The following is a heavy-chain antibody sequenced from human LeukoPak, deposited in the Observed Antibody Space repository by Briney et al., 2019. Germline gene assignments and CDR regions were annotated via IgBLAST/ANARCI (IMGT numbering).Heavy chain of an antibody. CDR3: ARGSSSWLFIDY. J-gene: IGHJ4*02. CDR2: ISSSGSTI. D-gene: IGHD6-13*01. V-gene: IGHV3-48*04. CDR1: GFTFSSYS. Sequence: GGSLRLSCAASGFTFSSYSMSWIRQAPGKGLEWVSYISSSGSTIYYADSVKGRFTISRDNAKNSLYLQMNSLRAEDTAVYYCARGSSSWLFIDYWGQGTLVTVSS.